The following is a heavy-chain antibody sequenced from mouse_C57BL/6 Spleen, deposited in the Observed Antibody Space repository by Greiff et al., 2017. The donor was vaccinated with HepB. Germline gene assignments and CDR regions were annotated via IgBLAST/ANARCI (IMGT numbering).Heavy chain of an antibody. CDR2: IDPETGGT. CDR3: TRRGGWLLRAMDY. V-gene: IGHV1-15*01. J-gene: IGHJ4*01. CDR1: GYTFTDYE. D-gene: IGHD2-3*01. Sequence: VKLQQSGAELVRPGASVTLSCKASGYTFTDYEMHWVKQTPVHGLEWIGAIDPETGGTAYNQKFKGKAILTADKSSSTAYMELRSLTSEDSAVYYCTRRGGWLLRAMDYWGQGTSVTVSS.